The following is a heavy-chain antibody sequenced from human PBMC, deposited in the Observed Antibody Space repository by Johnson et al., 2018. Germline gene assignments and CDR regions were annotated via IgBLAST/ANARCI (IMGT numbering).Heavy chain of an antibody. J-gene: IGHJ6*02. V-gene: IGHV3-49*05. CDR3: TTVSWELRYGMDV. D-gene: IGHD1-26*01. Sequence: VQLVESGGGLVKPGRSLRLSCTASGFTFGDYAMSWFRQAPGKGLEWVGFIRSKAYGGTTEYAASVKGRFTISRDDSKSIAYLQMNSLKTEDTAVYYCTTVSWELRYGMDVWGQGTTVTVSS. CDR2: IRSKAYGGTT. CDR1: GFTFGDYA.